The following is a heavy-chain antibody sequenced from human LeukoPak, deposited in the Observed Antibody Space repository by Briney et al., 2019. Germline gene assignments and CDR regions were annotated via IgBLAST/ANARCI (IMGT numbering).Heavy chain of an antibody. D-gene: IGHD3-10*01. Sequence: GESLKISCQVSGYIFTDYWIGWVRQMPGKGLESMGIIYPADSDTAYSPFFQGQVTISADKSIRTVSLQWSSLTASDTAMYYCARQSRDGSKTRGYYFDHWGQGTLVTVSS. CDR3: ARQSRDGSKTRGYYFDH. CDR2: IYPADSDT. J-gene: IGHJ4*02. CDR1: GYIFTDYW. V-gene: IGHV5-51*01.